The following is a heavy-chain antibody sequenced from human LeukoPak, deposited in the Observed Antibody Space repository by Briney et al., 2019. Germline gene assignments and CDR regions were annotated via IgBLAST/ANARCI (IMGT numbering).Heavy chain of an antibody. D-gene: IGHD3-3*01. CDR1: GYTFTGYY. CDR2: INSNSGGT. Sequence: ASVKVSCKASGYTFTGYYMHWVRQAPGQGLEWMGWINSNSGGTKYAQQFQGRVTMTRDTSFSTVYMELSRLVSDDTAAYYCARGVPQSGYDADYWGQGTLVTVSS. CDR3: ARGVPQSGYDADY. V-gene: IGHV1-2*02. J-gene: IGHJ4*02.